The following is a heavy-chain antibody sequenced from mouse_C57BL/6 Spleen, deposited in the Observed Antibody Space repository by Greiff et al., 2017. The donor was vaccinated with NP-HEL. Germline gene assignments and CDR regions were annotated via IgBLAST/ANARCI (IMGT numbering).Heavy chain of an antibody. CDR1: GYTFTSYW. V-gene: IGHV1-64*01. J-gene: IGHJ2*01. CDR2: IHPNSGST. CDR3: ARVGWNWVYFDY. Sequence: QVQLKQPGAELVKPGASVKLSCKASGYTFTSYWMHWVKQRPGQGLEWIGMIHPNSGSTNYNEKFKSKATLTVDKSSSTAYMQLSSLTSEDSAVYYCARVGWNWVYFDYWGQGTTLTVSS. D-gene: IGHD4-1*01.